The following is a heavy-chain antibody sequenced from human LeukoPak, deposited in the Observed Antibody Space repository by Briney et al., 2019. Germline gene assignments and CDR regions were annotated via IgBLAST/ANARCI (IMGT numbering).Heavy chain of an antibody. J-gene: IGHJ6*02. CDR2: ISSTSSYI. CDR3: ARALWSGPVCYGMDV. CDR1: GFTFSNYN. V-gene: IGHV3-21*06. D-gene: IGHD3-10*01. Sequence: PGGSLRLSCAASGFTFSNYNFYWVRQAPGKGLEWVSSISSTSSYIYYADSVKGRFTISRDNAKNSLYLQMNSLRAEDTAVYYCARALWSGPVCYGMDVWGQGTTVTVSS.